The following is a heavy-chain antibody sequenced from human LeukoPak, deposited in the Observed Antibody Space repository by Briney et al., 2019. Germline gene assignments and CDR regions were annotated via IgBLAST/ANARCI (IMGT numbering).Heavy chain of an antibody. CDR2: IYHSGST. Sequence: SETLSLTCAVSGSSISSGGYSWSWIRQPPGKGLEWIGYIYHSGSTYYNPPLKSRVTISVDRSKNQFSLKLSSVTAADTAVYYCARSTGVGDAFDIWGQGTMVTVSS. J-gene: IGHJ3*02. V-gene: IGHV4-30-2*01. CDR1: GSSISSGGYS. D-gene: IGHD7-27*01. CDR3: ARSTGVGDAFDI.